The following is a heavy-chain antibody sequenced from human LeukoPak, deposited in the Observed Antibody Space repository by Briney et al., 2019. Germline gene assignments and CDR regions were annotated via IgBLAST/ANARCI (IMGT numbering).Heavy chain of an antibody. CDR2: INPDSGAT. Sequence: ASVKVSCKASGYTFICHHMHGVGQAPGQGPAWMGCINPDSGATRSAQQFQARFTMTRYTSITTVYMELSSLASGDTAVYYCARHSSTYLDCWGQGTLVTVSS. CDR3: ARHSSTYLDC. J-gene: IGHJ4*02. CDR1: GYTFICHH. V-gene: IGHV1-2*02. D-gene: IGHD2-2*01.